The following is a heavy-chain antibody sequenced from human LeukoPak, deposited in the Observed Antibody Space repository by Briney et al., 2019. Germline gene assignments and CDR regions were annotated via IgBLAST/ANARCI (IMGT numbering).Heavy chain of an antibody. CDR2: ISSSGSTI. CDR3: AELGITMIGGV. Sequence: GGSLRLSCAASGFTFSTFAMIWVRQPPGKGLEWVSYISSSGSTIYYADSVKGRYTISRDNAKNSLYLQMNSLRAEVTAVYYCAELGITMIGGVWGKGTTVTISS. CDR1: GFTFSTFA. D-gene: IGHD3-10*02. V-gene: IGHV3-48*03. J-gene: IGHJ6*04.